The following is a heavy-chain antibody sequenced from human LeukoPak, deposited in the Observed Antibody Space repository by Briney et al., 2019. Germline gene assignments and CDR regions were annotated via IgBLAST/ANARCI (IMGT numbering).Heavy chain of an antibody. Sequence: SSETLSLTCAAYGGSFSGYYWSWIRQPPGKGLEWIGEINHSGSTNYNPSLKSRVTISVDTSKNQFSLKLSSVTAADTAVYYCARRPAMVRGAIDYWGQGTLVTVSS. CDR3: ARRPAMVRGAIDY. J-gene: IGHJ4*02. CDR1: GGSFSGYY. V-gene: IGHV4-34*01. D-gene: IGHD3-10*01. CDR2: INHSGST.